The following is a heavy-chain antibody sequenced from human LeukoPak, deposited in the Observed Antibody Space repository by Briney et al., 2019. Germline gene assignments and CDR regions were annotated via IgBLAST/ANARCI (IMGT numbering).Heavy chain of an antibody. CDR1: GFTFSDYY. CDR3: ALGPSGNGRWFDP. D-gene: IGHD2-8*01. CDR2: ISSSSYT. V-gene: IGHV3-11*03. Sequence: GGSLRLSCAASGFTFSDYYMSWIRQAPGKGLEWVSYISSSSYTNYADSVKGRFTISRDNSKNTLYLQMNSLRAEDTAVYYCALGPSGNGRWFDPWGQGTLVTVSS. J-gene: IGHJ5*02.